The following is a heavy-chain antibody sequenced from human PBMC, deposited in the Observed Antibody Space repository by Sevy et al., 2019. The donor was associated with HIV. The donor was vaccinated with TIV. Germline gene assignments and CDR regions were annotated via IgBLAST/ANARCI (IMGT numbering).Heavy chain of an antibody. D-gene: IGHD1-1*01. CDR3: AKDGGWYNYAPSDY. CDR1: GFTFSTYG. Sequence: GGSLRLSCAASGFTFSTYGMHWVRQAPGKGLEWVAVISYDGFKTYYADSMKGRFTISRDNSKITLYLQMNSLRVEDTALYFCAKDGGWYNYAPSDYWGLGTLVTVSS. CDR2: ISYDGFKT. J-gene: IGHJ4*02. V-gene: IGHV3-30*18.